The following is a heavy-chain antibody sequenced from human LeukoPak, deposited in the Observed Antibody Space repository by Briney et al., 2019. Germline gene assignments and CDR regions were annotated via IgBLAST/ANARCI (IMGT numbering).Heavy chain of an antibody. J-gene: IGHJ4*02. CDR1: GYTFTTYA. V-gene: IGHV1-3*01. Sequence: ASVKVSCKASGYTFTTYAMHWVRQAPGQRLEWMGWINAGNGNTKYSQKFQGRVTITSDTSASTAYMELSSLRSEDTAVYYCARDRNSWYLDYWGQGTLVTVSS. CDR3: ARDRNSWYLDY. D-gene: IGHD6-13*01. CDR2: INAGNGNT.